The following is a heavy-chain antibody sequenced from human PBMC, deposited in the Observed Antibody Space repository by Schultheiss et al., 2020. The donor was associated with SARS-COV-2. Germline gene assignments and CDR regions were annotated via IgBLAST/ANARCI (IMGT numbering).Heavy chain of an antibody. V-gene: IGHV1-69*13. Sequence: SVKVSCKASGGTFSSYAISWVRQAPGQGLEWMGGIIPIFGTANYAQKFQGRVTITADESTSTAYMELSSLRSEDTAVYYCARDGAGYHYDRSGYYFNYGMDVWGQGTTVTVSS. CDR1: GGTFSSYA. D-gene: IGHD3-22*01. CDR3: ARDGAGYHYDRSGYYFNYGMDV. CDR2: IIPIFGTA. J-gene: IGHJ6*02.